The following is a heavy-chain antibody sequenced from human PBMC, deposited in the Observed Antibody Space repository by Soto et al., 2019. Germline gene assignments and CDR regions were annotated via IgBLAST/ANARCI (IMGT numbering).Heavy chain of an antibody. CDR1: GGTFSRHA. V-gene: IGHV1-69*01. D-gene: IGHD3-10*01. J-gene: IGHJ4*02. Sequence: QVQLVQSGAEVRKPGSSVKVSCKASGGTFSRHAISWVRQAPGQGLEWMGGIIPIFGTANHAQKFQGRVTIIADESTSTVYMELSSLRSEDTAVYYCAGFGELFGYFDYWGQGTLVTVSS. CDR2: IIPIFGTA. CDR3: AGFGELFGYFDY.